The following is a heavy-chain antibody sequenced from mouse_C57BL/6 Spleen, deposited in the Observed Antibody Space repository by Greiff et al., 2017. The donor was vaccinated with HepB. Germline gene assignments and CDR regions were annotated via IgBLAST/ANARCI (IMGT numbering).Heavy chain of an antibody. V-gene: IGHV5-17*01. Sequence: EVKVVESGGGLVKPGGSLKLSCAASGFTFSDYGMHWVRQAPEKGLEWVAYISSGSSTIYYADTVKGRFTISRDNAKNTLFLQMTSLRSEDTAMYYCARPTITTVDYAMDYWGQGTSVTVSS. D-gene: IGHD1-1*01. CDR1: GFTFSDYG. J-gene: IGHJ4*01. CDR3: ARPTITTVDYAMDY. CDR2: ISSGSSTI.